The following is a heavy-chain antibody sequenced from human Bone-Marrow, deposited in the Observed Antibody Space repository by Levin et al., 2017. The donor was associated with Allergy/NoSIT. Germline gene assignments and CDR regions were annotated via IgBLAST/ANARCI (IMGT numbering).Heavy chain of an antibody. Sequence: GESLKISCKASGYTFTSYYMHWVRQAPGQGLEWMGIINPSGGSTSYAQKFQGRVTMTRDTSTSTVYMELSSLRSEDTAVYYCARSPWYSSSWHSLFDYWGQGTLVTVSS. V-gene: IGHV1-46*01. CDR3: ARSPWYSSSWHSLFDY. CDR2: INPSGGST. CDR1: GYTFTSYY. D-gene: IGHD6-13*01. J-gene: IGHJ4*02.